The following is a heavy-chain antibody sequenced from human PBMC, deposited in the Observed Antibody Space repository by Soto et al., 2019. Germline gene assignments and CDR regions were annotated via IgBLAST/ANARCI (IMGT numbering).Heavy chain of an antibody. D-gene: IGHD6-6*01. CDR1: GGSIGTNF. V-gene: IGHV4-59*01. J-gene: IGHJ4*02. Sequence: PSETLSLTCTVSGGSIGTNFWSWIRQPPGKGLEWIGYIHYSGSTKYSPSLESRVTISVDTSKNQFSLQLRSVTAADTAVYHCATSRVDKRSIGPRRDYYLDYWGQGTLVTVSS. CDR2: IHYSGST. CDR3: ATSRVDKRSIGPRRDYYLDY.